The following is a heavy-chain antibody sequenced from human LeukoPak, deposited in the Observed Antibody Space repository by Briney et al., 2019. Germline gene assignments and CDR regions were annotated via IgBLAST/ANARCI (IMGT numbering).Heavy chain of an antibody. Sequence: SETLSLTRTVSGYSISSGYYWNWIRQPAGKGLEWIGRIYSSGSTNYNPSLMSRVTISRDTSKNQFSLQVNSVTAADTAVYYCARRGDVWGQGTMVTVSS. J-gene: IGHJ3*01. CDR3: ARRGDV. CDR2: IYSSGST. CDR1: GYSISSGYY. V-gene: IGHV4-61*02.